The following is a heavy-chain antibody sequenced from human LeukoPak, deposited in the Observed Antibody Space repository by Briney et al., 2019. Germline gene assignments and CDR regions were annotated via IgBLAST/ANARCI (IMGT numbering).Heavy chain of an antibody. D-gene: IGHD6-19*01. Sequence: SETLSLTCAVHGGSCDVYYCSWIRQPPGKGLEWIGEINHSGSTNYNPSLKSRVTISVDTSKNQFSLKLSSVTAADAAVYYCARAVQGIAVQSLDYWGQGTLVTVSS. CDR3: ARAVQGIAVQSLDY. V-gene: IGHV4-34*01. J-gene: IGHJ4*02. CDR2: INHSGST. CDR1: GGSCDVYY.